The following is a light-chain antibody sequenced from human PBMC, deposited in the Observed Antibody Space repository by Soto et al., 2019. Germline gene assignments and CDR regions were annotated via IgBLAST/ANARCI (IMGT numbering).Light chain of an antibody. CDR1: SSDVGGYKY. J-gene: IGLJ3*02. Sequence: QSTLTQPPSASGSPGQSVTIYCTGTSSDVGGYKYVSWYQQHPGKAPKLMIYEVSKRPSGVPDRFSGSKSGNTASLTVSGLQAEDEADYYCSSYAGSNNWVFGGGTKVTVL. CDR3: SSYAGSNNWV. V-gene: IGLV2-8*01. CDR2: EVS.